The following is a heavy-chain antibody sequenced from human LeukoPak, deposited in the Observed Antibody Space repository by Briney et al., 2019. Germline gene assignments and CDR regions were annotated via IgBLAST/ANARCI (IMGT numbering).Heavy chain of an antibody. J-gene: IGHJ4*02. Sequence: PSETLSLTCGIHGGSFSGYYWSWIRQTPQKGLEWLGEINHRGSTNHNPSLKSRVTISVDTSKNQFSLKLSSVTAADTAVYYRACDTAMVHDYWGQGTLVTVSS. D-gene: IGHD5-18*01. CDR1: GGSFSGYY. CDR3: ACDTAMVHDY. V-gene: IGHV4-34*01. CDR2: INHRGST.